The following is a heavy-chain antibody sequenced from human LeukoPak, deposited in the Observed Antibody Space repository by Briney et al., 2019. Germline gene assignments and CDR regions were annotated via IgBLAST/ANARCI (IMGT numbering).Heavy chain of an antibody. CDR2: ISSSSSYI. CDR1: GFTVSDAW. J-gene: IGHJ3*02. V-gene: IGHV3-21*01. CDR3: ATDAFDI. Sequence: GGSLRLSCAGYGFTVSDAWMSWVRQAPGKGLEWVSSISSSSSYIYYADSVKGRFTISRDNAKNSLYLQMNSLRAEDTAVYYCATDAFDIWGQGTMVTVSS.